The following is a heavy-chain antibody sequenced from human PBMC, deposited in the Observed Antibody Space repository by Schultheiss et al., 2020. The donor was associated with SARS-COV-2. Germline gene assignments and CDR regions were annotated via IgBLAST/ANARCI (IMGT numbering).Heavy chain of an antibody. CDR1: GGSFSGYY. V-gene: IGHV4-59*08. CDR2: IYYSGST. D-gene: IGHD6-19*01. CDR3: AKNSSGWLDY. Sequence: SETLSLTCAVYGGSFSGYYWSWIRQPPGKGLEWIGYIYYSGSTYYNPSLQSPGTISVDTSKNQFSLKLSSVTAADTAVYYCAKNSSGWLDYWGQGTLVTVSS. J-gene: IGHJ4*02.